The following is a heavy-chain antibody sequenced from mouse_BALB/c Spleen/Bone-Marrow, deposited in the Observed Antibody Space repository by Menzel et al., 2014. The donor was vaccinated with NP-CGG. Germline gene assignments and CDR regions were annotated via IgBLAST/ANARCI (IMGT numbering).Heavy chain of an antibody. Sequence: VMLVESGPGLVAPSQSLSIPCTVSGFSLTSYGVHWVRQPPGKGLEWLGIIWAGGSTNYNSALMSRLSISKDNSKSQVFLKMNSLQTDDTAMYYCAREDGYFHYYAVDYWGQGTSVTVSS. CDR2: IWAGGST. J-gene: IGHJ4*01. CDR3: AREDGYFHYYAVDY. V-gene: IGHV2-9*02. D-gene: IGHD2-3*01. CDR1: GFSLTSYG.